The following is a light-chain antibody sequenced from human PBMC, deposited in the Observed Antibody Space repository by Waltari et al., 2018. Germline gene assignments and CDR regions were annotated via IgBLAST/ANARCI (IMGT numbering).Light chain of an antibody. CDR1: QHVGTY. V-gene: IGKV1-39*01. J-gene: IGKJ2*01. CDR3: QQGYNSPPT. Sequence: DIQLTQSPSSLYESVANRVTVDCRASQHVGTYLNWYQQQPGKAPKLLIYAASSLNTGVPSRFSGSGSGTEFSLTISSLQPEDFATYYCQQGYNSPPTFGQGTKLESK. CDR2: AAS.